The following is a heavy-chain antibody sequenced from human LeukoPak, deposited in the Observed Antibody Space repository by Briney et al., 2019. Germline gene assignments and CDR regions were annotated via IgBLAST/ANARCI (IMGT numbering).Heavy chain of an antibody. D-gene: IGHD6-13*01. CDR2: ISAYNGNT. J-gene: IGHJ4*02. V-gene: IGHV1-18*01. CDR3: ARDSSSWYDVGASPPDY. CDR1: GYTFTSYG. Sequence: ASVKVSCKASGYTFTSYGISWVRQAPGQGLEWMGWISAYNGNTNYAQKLQGRVTMTTDTSTSTAYMELRSLRSDDTAVYYCARDSSSWYDVGASPPDYWGQGTLVTVSS.